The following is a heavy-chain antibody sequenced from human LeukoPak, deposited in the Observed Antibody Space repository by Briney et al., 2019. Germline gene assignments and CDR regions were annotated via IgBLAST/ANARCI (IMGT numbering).Heavy chain of an antibody. CDR2: ISYDGSNK. J-gene: IGHJ4*02. D-gene: IGHD6-19*01. Sequence: GGSLRLSCAASGFTFSSYAMHWVRQAPGKGLEWVAVISYDGSNKYYADSVKGRFTISTDNSKNTLYLQMNSLRAEDTAVYYCARGAGGSGWYGGGDYFDYWGQGTLVTVSS. CDR1: GFTFSSYA. V-gene: IGHV3-30-3*01. CDR3: ARGAGGSGWYGGGDYFDY.